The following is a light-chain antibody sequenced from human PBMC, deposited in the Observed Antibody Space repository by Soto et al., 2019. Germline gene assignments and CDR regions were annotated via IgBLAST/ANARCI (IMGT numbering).Light chain of an antibody. CDR2: DVS. CDR1: SSDVGIYNY. J-gene: IGLJ2*01. Sequence: QSVLTQPRSVSGSPGQSVTISCTGTSSDVGIYNYVSWYQQHPGKAPKLMIYDVSERPSGVPGRFSGSKSGNTASLTISGLQAEDEADYYCCSYAGSYTLVFGGGTKLTVL. CDR3: CSYAGSYTLV. V-gene: IGLV2-11*01.